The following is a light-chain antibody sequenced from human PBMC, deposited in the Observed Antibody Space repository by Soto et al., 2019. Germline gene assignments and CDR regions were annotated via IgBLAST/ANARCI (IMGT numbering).Light chain of an antibody. CDR2: VKSDGSH. CDR3: QTWGSGIVV. Sequence: QPVLTQSPSASASLGASVTLTCTLNSGHSNYVIVWHQQQPERGPRYLMKVKSDGSHTKGDGISDRFTGSSSGAERYLTISSLQSDDEGDYYCQTWGSGIVVFGGGTKLTVL. V-gene: IGLV4-69*01. CDR1: SGHSNYV. J-gene: IGLJ3*02.